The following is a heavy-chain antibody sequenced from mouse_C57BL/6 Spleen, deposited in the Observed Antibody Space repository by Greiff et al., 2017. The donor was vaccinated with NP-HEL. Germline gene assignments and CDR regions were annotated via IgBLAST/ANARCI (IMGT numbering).Heavy chain of an antibody. D-gene: IGHD1-1*01. CDR1: GYTFTSYW. CDR2: INPSNGGT. Sequence: QVQLQQPGTELVKPGASVKLSCKASGYTFTSYWMHWVKQRPGQGLEWIGNINPSNGGTNYNEKFKSKATLTVDKSSSTAYMQLSSLTSEDSAVYYCARSGFSYYYGSSYGYFDVWGTGTTVTVSS. J-gene: IGHJ1*03. V-gene: IGHV1-53*01. CDR3: ARSGFSYYYGSSYGYFDV.